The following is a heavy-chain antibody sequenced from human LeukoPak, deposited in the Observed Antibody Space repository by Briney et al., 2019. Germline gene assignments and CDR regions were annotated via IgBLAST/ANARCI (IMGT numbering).Heavy chain of an antibody. J-gene: IGHJ3*02. CDR1: GLTVSSNY. Sequence: GGSLRLSCAASGLTVSSNYMGWVRQAPGKGLKWVSVVYGDGTTYYPDSVKGRFTISRDSSQNTLFLQLDSLRAEDTAVYYCARLFDRSAYAAFDIWGQGTMVTVSS. D-gene: IGHD3-22*01. CDR2: VYGDGTT. V-gene: IGHV3-66*02. CDR3: ARLFDRSAYAAFDI.